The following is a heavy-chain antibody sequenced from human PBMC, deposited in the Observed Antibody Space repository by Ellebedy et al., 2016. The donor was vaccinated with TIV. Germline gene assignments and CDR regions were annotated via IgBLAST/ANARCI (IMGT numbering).Heavy chain of an antibody. D-gene: IGHD3-10*01. CDR1: GFTFSSYW. Sequence: GESLMISCAASGFTFSSYWMHWVRQAPGKGLVWVSRINSDGSSTNYADSVKGRFTISRDNAKNTLYLQMNSLRAEDTAVYYCASMVPFDYWGQGTLVTVSS. CDR2: INSDGSST. J-gene: IGHJ4*02. V-gene: IGHV3-74*01. CDR3: ASMVPFDY.